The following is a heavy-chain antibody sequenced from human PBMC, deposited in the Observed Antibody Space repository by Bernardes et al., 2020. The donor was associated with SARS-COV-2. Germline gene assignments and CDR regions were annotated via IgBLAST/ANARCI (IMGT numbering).Heavy chain of an antibody. D-gene: IGHD4-17*01. CDR3: ARILRDNGFGSGYYDL. CDR2: ITASTTYI. V-gene: IGHV3-21*01. J-gene: IGHJ2*01. CDR1: VFNYSSYA. Sequence: GSLRFPSAAAVFNYSSYAINWVRPAPGKGLQWVSSITASTTYIQYTDSVEGRFTVSRDNAKNSLYLEMTSLRAEDTAIYYCARILRDNGFGSGYYDLWGRGTLVTVSS.